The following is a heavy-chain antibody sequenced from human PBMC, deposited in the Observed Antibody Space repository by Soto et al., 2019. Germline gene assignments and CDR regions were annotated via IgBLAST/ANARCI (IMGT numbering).Heavy chain of an antibody. D-gene: IGHD3-3*01. CDR1: GVTFSSYG. CDR3: AKDHYYDFWSGYYYYFDY. V-gene: IGHV3-30*18. CDR2: ISYDGSNK. J-gene: IGHJ4*02. Sequence: PGGSLRLSCAASGVTFSSYGMHWVRQAPGKGLEWVAVISYDGSNKYYADSVKGRFTISRDNSKNTLYLQMNSLRAEDTAVYYCAKDHYYDFWSGYYYYFDYWGQGTLVTVSS.